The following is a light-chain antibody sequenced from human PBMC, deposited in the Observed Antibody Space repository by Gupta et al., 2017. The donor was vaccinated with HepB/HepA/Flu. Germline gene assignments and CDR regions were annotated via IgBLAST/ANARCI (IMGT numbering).Light chain of an antibody. V-gene: IGKV3-15*01. CDR2: GAS. CDR1: QNVYNN. J-gene: IGKJ1*01. Sequence: EIAMTQSPGTLSMSPGERATLPCWASQNVYNNLAWYQQKPGQAPRLLIYGASTRATGIPARFSGSGSGTEFTLTITSLQSEDFAVYFCQQYKNWPATFGQGTKVEIK. CDR3: QQYKNWPAT.